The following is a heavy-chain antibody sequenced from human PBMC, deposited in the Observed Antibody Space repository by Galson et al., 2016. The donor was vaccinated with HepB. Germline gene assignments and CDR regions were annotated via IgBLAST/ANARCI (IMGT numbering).Heavy chain of an antibody. J-gene: IGHJ3*01. CDR1: GFTFSGYE. CDR2: VGGGGGNT. D-gene: IGHD6-19*01. CDR3: VKDRASRLSSRGWLVHDAFDL. V-gene: IGHV3-23*01. Sequence: SLRLSCAASGFTFSGYEMAWVRQTPAKGLEWVSTVGGGGGNTPYADSVKGRFTISRDNSKNTLYLQMNSLKVEDTAVYFCVKDRASRLSSRGWLVHDAFDLWGHGTTVIVSS.